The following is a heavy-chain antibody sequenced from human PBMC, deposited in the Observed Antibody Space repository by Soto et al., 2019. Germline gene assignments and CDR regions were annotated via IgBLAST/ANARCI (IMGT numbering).Heavy chain of an antibody. Sequence: SGPTLVNPTQTLTLTCSFSGFSLSAYGVRVIWFRQPPGETLEWLALIHWNDDKRYSPYLKSRLTITKDTSKNQVVLTLTHRDHLATGTYFGAHTKDSSGFLTSWGQGILVTFSS. J-gene: IGHJ5*02. D-gene: IGHD3-22*01. CDR3: AHTKDSSGFLTS. CDR1: GFSLSAYGVR. V-gene: IGHV2-5*01. CDR2: IHWNDDK.